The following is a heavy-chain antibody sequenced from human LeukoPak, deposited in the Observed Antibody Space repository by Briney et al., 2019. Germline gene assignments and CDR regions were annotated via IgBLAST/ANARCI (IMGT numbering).Heavy chain of an antibody. Sequence: GGSLRLSCAASGFTFSNAWMNWVRQAPGKGLEWVGRIKSKTDGGTTDYAAPVKGRFTISRDDSKNTLYLQMNSLKTEDTAVYYCTTPPVVVAAESLDAFDIWGQGTMVTVSS. D-gene: IGHD2-15*01. CDR2: IKSKTDGGTT. CDR1: GFTFSNAW. V-gene: IGHV3-15*01. CDR3: TTPPVVVAAESLDAFDI. J-gene: IGHJ3*02.